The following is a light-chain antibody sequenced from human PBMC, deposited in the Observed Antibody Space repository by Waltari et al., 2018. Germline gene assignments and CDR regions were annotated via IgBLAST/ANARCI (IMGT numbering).Light chain of an antibody. CDR2: SNN. CDR1: SSTIGSNT. J-gene: IGLJ2*01. V-gene: IGLV1-44*01. CDR3: AAWDDSLNAVV. Sequence: QSVLTQPPSASGTPGQRVTISCSGSSSTIGSNTVNWYQQLPGTAPKNLIYSNNQWPSGVPDRFSGSKSGTSASLAISGLQSEDEADYYCAAWDDSLNAVVFGGGTKLTVL.